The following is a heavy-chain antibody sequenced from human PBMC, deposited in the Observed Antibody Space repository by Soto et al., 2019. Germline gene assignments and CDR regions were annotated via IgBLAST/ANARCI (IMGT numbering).Heavy chain of an antibody. CDR1: GFTFSDYY. CDR2: ISSSGSTI. CDR3: ARGRGADDSSSWYSYYYYYMDV. V-gene: IGHV3-11*01. Sequence: GGSLRLSCAASGFTFSDYYMSWIRQAPGKGLEWVSYISSSGSTIYYADSVKGRFTISRDNAKNSLYLQMNSLRAEDTAVYYCARGRGADDSSSWYSYYYYYMDVWGKGTTVTVSS. J-gene: IGHJ6*03. D-gene: IGHD6-13*01.